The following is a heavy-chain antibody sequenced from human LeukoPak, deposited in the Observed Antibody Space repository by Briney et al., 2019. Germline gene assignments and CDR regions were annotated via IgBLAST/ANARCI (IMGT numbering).Heavy chain of an antibody. Sequence: GGSLRLSCAASGFTFSSYGMHWVRQAPGKGLEWVAVIWYDGSNKYYADSVKGRFTISRDNSKNTLYLQMNSLAAEDAAVYYCARALYGYSSDYWGQGTLVTVSS. J-gene: IGHJ4*02. CDR3: ARALYGYSSDY. CDR2: IWYDGSNK. D-gene: IGHD6-6*01. CDR1: GFTFSSYG. V-gene: IGHV3-33*01.